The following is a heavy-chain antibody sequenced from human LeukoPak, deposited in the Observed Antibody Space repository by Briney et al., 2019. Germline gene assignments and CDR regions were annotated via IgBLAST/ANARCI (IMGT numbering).Heavy chain of an antibody. CDR3: AKDPNYDSSGYLPPLFDY. CDR2: IRGSGGST. J-gene: IGHJ4*02. CDR1: GFTFSSYV. D-gene: IGHD3-22*01. V-gene: IGHV3-23*01. Sequence: PGGSLRLSCAASGFTFSSYVMSWVRQAPGKGLEWVSAIRGSGGSTYYADSVKGRFTISRDNSKNTLCLQMNSLRAEDTAVYYCAKDPNYDSSGYLPPLFDYWGQGTLVTVSS.